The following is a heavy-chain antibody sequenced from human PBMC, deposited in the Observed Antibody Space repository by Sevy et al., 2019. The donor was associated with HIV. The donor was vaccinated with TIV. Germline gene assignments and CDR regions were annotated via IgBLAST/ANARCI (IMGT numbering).Heavy chain of an antibody. CDR2: INSDGSST. D-gene: IGHD3-9*01. CDR1: GFTFSSYW. V-gene: IGHV3-74*01. CDR3: ARASLVLRYFDWLPTSSWFDP. J-gene: IGHJ5*02. Sequence: GGSLRLSCAASGFTFSSYWMHWVRQAPGKGLVWVSRINSDGSSTSYADSVKGRFTIFRDNAKNTLYLQMNSLRAEDTAVYYCARASLVLRYFDWLPTSSWFDPWGQGTLVTVSS.